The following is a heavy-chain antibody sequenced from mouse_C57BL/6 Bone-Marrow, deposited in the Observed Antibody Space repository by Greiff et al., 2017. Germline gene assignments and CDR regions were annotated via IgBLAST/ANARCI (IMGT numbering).Heavy chain of an antibody. CDR3: ARSYYGNSYAY. D-gene: IGHD2-10*01. CDR1: GYTFTSYW. J-gene: IGHJ3*01. CDR2: IYPSDSET. V-gene: IGHV1-61*01. Sequence: QVQLQQPGAELVRPGSSVKLSCKASGYTFTSYWMDWVKQRPGQGLEWIGNIYPSDSETHYNQKFKDKATLTVDKSSSTAYMQLSSLTSEDSAVXYCARSYYGNSYAYWGQGTLVTVSA.